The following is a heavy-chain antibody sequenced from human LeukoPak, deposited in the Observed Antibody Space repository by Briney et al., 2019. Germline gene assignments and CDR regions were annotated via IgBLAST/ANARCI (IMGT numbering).Heavy chain of an antibody. D-gene: IGHD1-1*01. Sequence: GASVKVSCKASGYTFTSYGISWVRQAPGQGLEWMGWISAYNGNTNYAQKLQGRVTMTTDTSTSTAYMELRSLRSDDTAVYYCAIIPPLNGQLERRIFGFWSVDIWGQGTMVTVSS. CDR3: AIIPPLNGQLERRIFGFWSVDI. CDR1: GYTFTSYG. V-gene: IGHV1-18*01. J-gene: IGHJ3*02. CDR2: ISAYNGNT.